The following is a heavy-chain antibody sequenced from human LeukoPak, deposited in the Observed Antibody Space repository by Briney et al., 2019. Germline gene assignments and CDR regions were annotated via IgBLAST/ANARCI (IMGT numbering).Heavy chain of an antibody. Sequence: SETLSLTCTVSGDSIGRHRWNWIRQSQGRGLEWIGYIYKNGFTNYNPSLNSRITMSLDMSKNQFSLDLSYVTAADTAVYYCARHPDSSAWPYYFDYWGQGTLVTVSS. CDR3: ARHPDSSAWPYYFDY. CDR1: GDSIGRHR. V-gene: IGHV4-59*08. J-gene: IGHJ4*02. CDR2: IYKNGFT. D-gene: IGHD6-19*01.